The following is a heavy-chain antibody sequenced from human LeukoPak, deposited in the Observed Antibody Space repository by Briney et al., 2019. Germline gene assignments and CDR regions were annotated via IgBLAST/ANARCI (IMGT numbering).Heavy chain of an antibody. J-gene: IGHJ4*02. CDR2: ISSNGGST. D-gene: IGHD2-21*02. Sequence: GGSLRLSCSASGFTFSSYAMHWVRQAPGKGLEYVSAISSNGGSTYYADSVKGRFTISRDNSKNTLYLQMSSLRAEDTAVYYCVKDQMSEVATAPFDYWGQGTLVTVSS. CDR1: GFTFSSYA. CDR3: VKDQMSEVATAPFDY. V-gene: IGHV3-64D*06.